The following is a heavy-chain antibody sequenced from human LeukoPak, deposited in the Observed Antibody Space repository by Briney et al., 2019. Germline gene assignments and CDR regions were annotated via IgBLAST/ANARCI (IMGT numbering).Heavy chain of an antibody. V-gene: IGHV1-8*03. J-gene: IGHJ5*01. D-gene: IGHD4-17*01. CDR2: MNPNSGNT. CDR1: GYTFTSYD. Sequence: GASVKVSCKASGYTFTSYDINWVRQATGQGLEWMGWMNPNSGNTGYAQKFQGRVTITRNTSISTAYMELSSLRSEDTAVYYCARGSGTVTTSQLNWFDSWGQGTLVTVSS. CDR3: ARGSGTVTTSQLNWFDS.